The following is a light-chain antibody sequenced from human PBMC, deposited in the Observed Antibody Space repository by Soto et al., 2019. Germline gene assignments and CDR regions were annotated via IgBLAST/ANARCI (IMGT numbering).Light chain of an antibody. V-gene: IGKV3-15*01. CDR2: GAS. J-gene: IGKJ1*01. CDR1: QSVSNN. CDR3: QHYDNWPPWT. Sequence: DIVMTLSPATLSVSTVEICTLCSRASQSVSNNLAWYQQKPGQAPRLLIYGASTRANDIPARFSGSGSGTEFTLTIRSLQSEDIAVYYCQHYDNWPPWTFGQGTKVDIK.